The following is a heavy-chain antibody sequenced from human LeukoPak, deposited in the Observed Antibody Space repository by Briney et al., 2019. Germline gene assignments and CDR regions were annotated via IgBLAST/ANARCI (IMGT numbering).Heavy chain of an antibody. Sequence: SQTLSLTCDISGDSVSSNSAAWNWIRQSPSRGLEWLGRTYYKSKWYNDYAVSVEGRIAINVDTSKNQVSLQLNSVSPEDTAIYYCARQTKVMLTANRNNWFDTWGQGILVTVSS. V-gene: IGHV6-1*01. J-gene: IGHJ5*02. D-gene: IGHD2-21*02. CDR2: TYYKSKWYN. CDR3: ARQTKVMLTANRNNWFDT. CDR1: GDSVSSNSAA.